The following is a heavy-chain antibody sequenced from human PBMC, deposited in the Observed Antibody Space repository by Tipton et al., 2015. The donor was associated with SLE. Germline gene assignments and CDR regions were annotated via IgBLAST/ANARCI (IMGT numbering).Heavy chain of an antibody. CDR1: GFTFSSYA. CDR2: ISSNGGST. CDR3: AAGPGAWFQFDF. Sequence: SLRLSCSASGFTFSSYAMHWVRQAPGKGLEYVSAISSNGGSTYYADSVKGRFTISRDNSKNTLYLQMSSLRAEDTAVYYCAAGPGAWFQFDFWGQGTVVTVSS. J-gene: IGHJ4*02. D-gene: IGHD3-9*01. V-gene: IGHV3-64D*06.